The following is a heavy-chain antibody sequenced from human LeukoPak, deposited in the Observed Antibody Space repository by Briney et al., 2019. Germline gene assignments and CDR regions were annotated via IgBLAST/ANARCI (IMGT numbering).Heavy chain of an antibody. CDR3: PEVPPGYDASGLIDY. V-gene: IGHV3-23*01. Sequence: GGSLRLSCAAAGFTFSSYAMSWVRQAPGEGLEWVSVISGSGRTTFYADSVKGRFTISRDNSKNTLYLQMNGLRPEDTAVYYCPEVPPGYDASGLIDYWGQGTLVTVSS. CDR1: GFTFSSYA. J-gene: IGHJ4*02. D-gene: IGHD3-22*01. CDR2: ISGSGRTT.